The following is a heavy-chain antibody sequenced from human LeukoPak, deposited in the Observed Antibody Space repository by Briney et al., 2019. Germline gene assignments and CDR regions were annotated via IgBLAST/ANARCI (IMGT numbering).Heavy chain of an antibody. CDR2: MNPNSGNT. CDR3: ATVLSENNWNWFDP. J-gene: IGHJ5*02. V-gene: IGHV1-8*01. D-gene: IGHD1-20*01. CDR1: GYTFTSYD. Sequence: ASVKVSCKASGYTFTSYDINWVRQATGQGLEWMGWMNPNSGNTGYAQKFQGRVTMTRDTSISTAYLELSSLRSEDTAVYYCATVLSENNWNWFDPWGQGTLVTVSS.